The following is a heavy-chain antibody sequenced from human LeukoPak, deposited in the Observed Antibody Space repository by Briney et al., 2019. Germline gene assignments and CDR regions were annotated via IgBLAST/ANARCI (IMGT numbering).Heavy chain of an antibody. D-gene: IGHD3-3*01. CDR2: IYHSGST. CDR3: ASLHTIFGH. CDR1: GYSISSGYY. V-gene: IGHV4-38-2*01. Sequence: PSETLSLTCAVSGYSISSGYYWGWIRQPPGKGLEWIGSIYHSGSTYYNPSLKSRVTISVDTSKNQFSLKLSSVTAADTAVYYCASLHTIFGHWGQGTLVTVS. J-gene: IGHJ4*02.